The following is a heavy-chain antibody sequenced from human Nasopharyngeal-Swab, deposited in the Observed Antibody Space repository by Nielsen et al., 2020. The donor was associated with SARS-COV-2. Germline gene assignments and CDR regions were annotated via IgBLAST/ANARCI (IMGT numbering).Heavy chain of an antibody. CDR1: GYTFTSYY. Sequence: ASVKVSCKASGYTFTSYYMHWVRQAPGQGLEWMGIINPSGGSTSYAQKFQGRVTVTRDTSTSTVYMELSSLRSEDTAVYYCARDRADTAMADWGQGTLVTVSS. J-gene: IGHJ4*02. CDR2: INPSGGST. V-gene: IGHV1-46*01. D-gene: IGHD5-18*01. CDR3: ARDRADTAMAD.